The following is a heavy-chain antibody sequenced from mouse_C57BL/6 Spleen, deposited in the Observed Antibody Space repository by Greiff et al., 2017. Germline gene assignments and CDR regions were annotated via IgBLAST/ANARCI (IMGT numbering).Heavy chain of an antibody. V-gene: IGHV1-22*01. CDR3: ARDYYYGSSAFAD. Sequence: VQLQQSGPELVKPGASVKMSYKASGYTFTDYNMPWVKQSHGKSLEWIGYINPNNGGTSYNQKFKGKATLTVNKSSSTAYMELRSLTSEDSSVYYCARDYYYGSSAFADWGQGTLVTVSA. CDR1: GYTFTDYN. J-gene: IGHJ3*01. D-gene: IGHD1-1*01. CDR2: INPNNGGT.